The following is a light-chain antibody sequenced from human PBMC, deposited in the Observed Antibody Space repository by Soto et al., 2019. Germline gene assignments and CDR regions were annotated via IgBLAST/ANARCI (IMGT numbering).Light chain of an antibody. CDR1: NSDVGSYNL. CDR3: SSYAGSSTFPYV. Sequence: QSVLTQPASVSGSPGQSITISCTGTNSDVGSYNLVSWYQQHPGKAPKLMIYEVSKRPSGFSNRFSGSKSGNTASLTISGLQAEDEADYYCSSYAGSSTFPYVFGTGTKVTVL. CDR2: EVS. V-gene: IGLV2-23*02. J-gene: IGLJ1*01.